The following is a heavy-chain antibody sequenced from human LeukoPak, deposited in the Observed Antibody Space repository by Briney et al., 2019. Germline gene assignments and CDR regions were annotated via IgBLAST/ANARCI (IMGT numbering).Heavy chain of an antibody. Sequence: PGGSLRLSCAASGFTFSNYAIHWVRQAPGKGLEWVAVISSGGSDKFYADSVKGRFTVSRDNSKNTLYLQMNSRRAEDTAVYYCARDCCGEWYFFDSWGQGTLITVSS. D-gene: IGHD3-10*01. CDR3: ARDCCGEWYFFDS. CDR1: GFTFSNYA. CDR2: ISSGGSDK. J-gene: IGHJ4*02. V-gene: IGHV3-30-3*01.